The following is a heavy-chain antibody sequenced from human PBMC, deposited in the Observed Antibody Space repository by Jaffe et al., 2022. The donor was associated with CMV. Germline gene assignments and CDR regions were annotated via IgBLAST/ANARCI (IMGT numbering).Heavy chain of an antibody. CDR1: GYTFRSYS. D-gene: IGHD1-1*01. V-gene: IGHV1-46*01. Sequence: QVQLLQSGAEVKKPGASVRLSCKASGYTFRSYSMHWVRQAPAQGLEWMAIINPSDGSASIAQQFQGRVTMTRDTSTSTVYMEVSSLRSEDTALYYCARDSWNTGYFDYWGQGTLVTVSS. CDR2: INPSDGSA. CDR3: ARDSWNTGYFDY. J-gene: IGHJ4*02.